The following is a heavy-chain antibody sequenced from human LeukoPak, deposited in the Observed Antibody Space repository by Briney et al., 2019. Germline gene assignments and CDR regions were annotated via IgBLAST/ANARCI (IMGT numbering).Heavy chain of an antibody. V-gene: IGHV3-23*01. Sequence: GGSLRLSCAAPGFIFSNYAVNWVRQAPGKGLEWVSAIGVSGDDTYYADSVKGRFTISRDNSKNTLYLQMNSLRAEDTAVYYCAKDRDSYRVFDYWSQGTLVTVSS. CDR2: IGVSGDDT. CDR3: AKDRDSYRVFDY. D-gene: IGHD3-16*02. J-gene: IGHJ4*02. CDR1: GFIFSNYA.